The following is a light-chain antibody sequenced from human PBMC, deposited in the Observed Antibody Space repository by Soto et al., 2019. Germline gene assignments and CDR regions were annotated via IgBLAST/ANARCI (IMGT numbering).Light chain of an antibody. J-gene: IGKJ3*01. CDR3: LQYYGLPFT. V-gene: IGKV4-1*01. CDR1: QSVLYNNENY. CDR2: WAS. Sequence: DFVMSQSPDSLALSLGERATINCKSSQSVLYNNENYLAWYQQKPVQSPKLLIYWASTRESEVPDRFSGSGSGTDFTLTISSLQAEDVAVYYCLQYYGLPFTFGPGTKVDLK.